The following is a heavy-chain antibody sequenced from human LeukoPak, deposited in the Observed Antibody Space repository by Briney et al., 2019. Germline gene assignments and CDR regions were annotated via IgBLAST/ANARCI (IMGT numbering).Heavy chain of an antibody. CDR3: ARGHGSYSSGWYFGY. CDR2: ISAYNGNT. Sequence: ASVKVSCKASGYTFTNYGISWVRQAPGQGLEWMGWISAYNGNTNYAQKLQGRVTMTTDTSTSTAYMELRSLRSDDTAVYYCARGHGSYSSGWYFGYWGQGTLVTVSS. J-gene: IGHJ4*02. CDR1: GYTFTNYG. V-gene: IGHV1-18*04. D-gene: IGHD6-19*01.